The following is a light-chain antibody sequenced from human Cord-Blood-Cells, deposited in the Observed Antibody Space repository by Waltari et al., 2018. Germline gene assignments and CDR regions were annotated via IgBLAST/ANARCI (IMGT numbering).Light chain of an antibody. CDR1: SSTVGSYNL. CDR2: EGS. V-gene: IGLV2-23*01. J-gene: IGLJ1*01. Sequence: QSALTQPASVSGSPGQSITISCTGTSSTVGSYNLVSWYQQHPGKAPKLMIYEGSKRPSGVSNRCSGSKSGNTASLTISGLQAEDEADYYCCSCAGSSTYVFGTGTKVTVL. CDR3: CSCAGSSTYV.